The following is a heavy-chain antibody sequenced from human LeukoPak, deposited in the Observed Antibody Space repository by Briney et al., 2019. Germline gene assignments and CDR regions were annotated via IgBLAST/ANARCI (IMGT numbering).Heavy chain of an antibody. CDR2: IYNSGNT. Sequence: SETLSLTCAVSGGSITSGGYSWSWIRQPPGKGLEWIAYIYNSGNTYYNPSLKSRVTISVDRSKNQFSLKLSSVTAADTAVYYCARLYGSGSYFNYWGQGTLVTVSS. D-gene: IGHD3-10*01. CDR1: GGSITSGGYS. J-gene: IGHJ4*02. V-gene: IGHV4-30-2*01. CDR3: ARLYGSGSYFNY.